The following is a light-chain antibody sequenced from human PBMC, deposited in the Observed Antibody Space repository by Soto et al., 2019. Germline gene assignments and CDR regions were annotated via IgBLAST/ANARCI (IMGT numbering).Light chain of an antibody. V-gene: IGKV4-1*01. CDR3: HQYYTTPHT. J-gene: IGKJ2*01. Sequence: VLTQSPSSLAVSLGERATVNCRSSQSVLDNSTNKSYLAWYQKKPGHPPKLLVHWASVREAGVPDRFSGGGSGTDFTLTISSLQAEDVAVYYCHQYYTTPHTCCQGTQLEIK. CDR2: WAS. CDR1: QSVLDNSTNKSY.